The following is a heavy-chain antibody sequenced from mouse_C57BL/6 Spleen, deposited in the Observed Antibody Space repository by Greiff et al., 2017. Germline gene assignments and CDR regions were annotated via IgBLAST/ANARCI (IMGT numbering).Heavy chain of an antibody. CDR1: GYTFTDYY. Sequence: EVQLQQSGPELVKPGASVKISCKASGYTFTDYYMNWVKQSHGKSLEWIGDINPNNGGTSYNQKFKGKATLTVDKSSSTAYMELRSLTSEASAVYYCARSYYGFDYWGQGTTLTVSS. V-gene: IGHV1-26*01. CDR2: INPNNGGT. CDR3: ARSYYGFDY. J-gene: IGHJ2*01. D-gene: IGHD1-1*01.